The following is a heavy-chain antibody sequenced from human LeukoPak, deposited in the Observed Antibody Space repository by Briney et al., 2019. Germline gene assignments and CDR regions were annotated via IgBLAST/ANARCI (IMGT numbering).Heavy chain of an antibody. CDR2: IYYSGST. J-gene: IGHJ4*02. CDR1: GGSISSYY. V-gene: IGHV4-59*08. D-gene: IGHD3-22*01. CDR3: ARGYYDSSGHLDY. Sequence: SETLSLTCTVSGGSISSYYWSWIRQPPGKGLEWIGYIYYSGSTNYNPSLKSRVTISVDTSKNQFSLKLSSVTAADTAVYYCARGYYDSSGHLDYWGQGTLVTVSS.